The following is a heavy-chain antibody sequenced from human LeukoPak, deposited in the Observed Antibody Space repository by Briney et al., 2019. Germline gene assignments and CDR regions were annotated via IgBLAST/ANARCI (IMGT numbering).Heavy chain of an antibody. CDR3: AKSPATYGSGSYLNDY. CDR2: ISGSGGST. Sequence: GGSLRLSCAASGFIFSSYAMSWVRQAPGKGLEWVSAISGSGGSTYYADSVKGRFTISRDNSKNTLYLQMNSLRAEDTAVYYCAKSPATYGSGSYLNDYWGQGTLVTVSS. J-gene: IGHJ4*02. CDR1: GFIFSSYA. D-gene: IGHD3-10*01. V-gene: IGHV3-23*01.